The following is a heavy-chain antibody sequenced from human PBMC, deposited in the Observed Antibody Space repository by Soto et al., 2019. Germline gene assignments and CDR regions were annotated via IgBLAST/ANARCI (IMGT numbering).Heavy chain of an antibody. Sequence: PGGSLRLSCAASGFTFSSYGMHWVRQAPGKGLEWVAVIWYDGSNKYYADSVKGRFTISRDNSKNTLYLQMNSLRAEDTAVYYCARVRGDDCGDYRFDSQTHRHLYYYYYMDVWGKGTTVTVSS. CDR3: ARVRGDDCGDYRFDSQTHRHLYYYYYMDV. CDR1: GFTFSSYG. J-gene: IGHJ6*03. D-gene: IGHD4-17*01. CDR2: IWYDGSNK. V-gene: IGHV3-33*01.